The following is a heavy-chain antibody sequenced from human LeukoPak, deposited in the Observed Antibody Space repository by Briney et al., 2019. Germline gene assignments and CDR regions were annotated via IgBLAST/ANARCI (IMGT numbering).Heavy chain of an antibody. V-gene: IGHV1-18*01. CDR1: GYTFSSYG. D-gene: IGHD3-10*01. Sequence: ASVKVSCKASGYTFSSYGISWVRQAPGQGLEWMGWISAYNGDTNYRQKLQGRVTMTTDTFTGTAYMDLRSLRSDDTAIYYCARDSPDGSGTYYNDSPDYWGQGTLVTVSS. J-gene: IGHJ4*02. CDR2: ISAYNGDT. CDR3: ARDSPDGSGTYYNDSPDY.